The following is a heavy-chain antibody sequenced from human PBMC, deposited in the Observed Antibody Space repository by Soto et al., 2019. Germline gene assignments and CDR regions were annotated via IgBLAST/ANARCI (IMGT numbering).Heavy chain of an antibody. CDR2: IIPIFGTA. CDR3: ARSSYSSSRTLGSYYGMDV. CDR1: GGTFSSYA. J-gene: IGHJ6*02. D-gene: IGHD6-13*01. Sequence: QVQLVQSGAEVKKPGSSVKVSCKASGGTFSSYAISWVRQAPGQGLEWMGGIIPIFGTANYAQKFQGRVTITADESTSTAYMELSSLRSEDTAVYYCARSSYSSSRTLGSYYGMDVWGQGTTVTVSS. V-gene: IGHV1-69*01.